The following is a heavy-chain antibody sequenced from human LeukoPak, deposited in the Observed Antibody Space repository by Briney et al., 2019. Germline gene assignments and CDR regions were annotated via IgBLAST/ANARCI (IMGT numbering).Heavy chain of an antibody. D-gene: IGHD3-22*01. CDR1: GGSISSSSYY. CDR2: IYYSGST. J-gene: IGHJ4*02. Sequence: SETLSLTCTVSGGSISSSSYYWGWIRQPPGKGLEWIGSIYYSGSTYYSSSLKSRVIISVDTSKNQLSLKLSSVTAADTAVYYCAKSPVASCLGAYCYPFDLWGRGNLVTVSS. V-gene: IGHV4-39*07. CDR3: AKSPVASCLGAYCYPFDL.